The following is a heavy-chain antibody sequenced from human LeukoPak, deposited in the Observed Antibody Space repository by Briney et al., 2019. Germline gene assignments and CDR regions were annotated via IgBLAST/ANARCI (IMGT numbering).Heavy chain of an antibody. CDR1: GFTFSSYE. CDR2: ISSSGSTI. D-gene: IGHD3-10*01. V-gene: IGHV3-48*03. CDR3: ARDQRMVRGGFDY. J-gene: IGHJ4*02. Sequence: PGGSLRLSCAPSGFTFSSYEMNWVGQAPGKGLEWVSYISSSGSTIYYADSVKGRFTISRDNAKNSLYLQMNSLRAEDTAVYYCARDQRMVRGGFDYWGQGTLVTVSS.